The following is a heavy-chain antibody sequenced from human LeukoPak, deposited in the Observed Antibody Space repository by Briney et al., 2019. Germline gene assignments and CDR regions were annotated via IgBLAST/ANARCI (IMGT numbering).Heavy chain of an antibody. CDR1: GDSISSSSHY. CDR3: ARQIAVVEPTDPNWLDS. Sequence: SETLSLTCSVSGDSISSSSHYWGWIRQPPGKGLEWIGSIFYSGRAYYTPSLKSRVTMSLDTSKNQFSLRLTSVTAADTAVYYCARQIAVVEPTDPNWLDSGGEGTLVTVSS. J-gene: IGHJ5*01. D-gene: IGHD2-21*01. V-gene: IGHV4-39*07. CDR2: IFYSGRA.